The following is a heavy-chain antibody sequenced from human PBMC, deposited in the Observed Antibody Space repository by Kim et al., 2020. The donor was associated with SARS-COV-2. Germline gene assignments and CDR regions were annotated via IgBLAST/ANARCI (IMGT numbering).Heavy chain of an antibody. CDR2: ISAYNGNT. CDR1: GYTFTTYG. Sequence: ASVKVSCKASGYTFTTYGLSWVRQVPGQGLEWMGWISAYNGNTNYAQNVQGRVTMTTDTSTSTAYMELRSLRSDDTAVYYCARGPPYGDSPFDSWGQGTLVTVSS. J-gene: IGHJ4*02. CDR3: ARGPPYGDSPFDS. D-gene: IGHD4-17*01. V-gene: IGHV1-18*01.